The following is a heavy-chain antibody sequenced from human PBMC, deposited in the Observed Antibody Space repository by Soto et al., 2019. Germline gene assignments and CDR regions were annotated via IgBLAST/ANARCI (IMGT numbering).Heavy chain of an antibody. Sequence: ASVKVSCKASGGTFSSYAISWVRQAPGQGLEWMGGIIPIFGTANYAQKFQGRVTITADESTSTAYMELSSLRSEDTAVYYRARDIAAAYYYGMDVWGQGTTVTVSS. D-gene: IGHD6-13*01. CDR3: ARDIAAAYYYGMDV. V-gene: IGHV1-69*13. CDR2: IIPIFGTA. CDR1: GGTFSSYA. J-gene: IGHJ6*02.